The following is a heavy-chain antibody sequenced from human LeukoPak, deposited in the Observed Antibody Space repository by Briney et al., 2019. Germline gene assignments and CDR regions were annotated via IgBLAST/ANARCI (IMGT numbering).Heavy chain of an antibody. J-gene: IGHJ4*02. CDR1: GDSLSSNSAA. CDR2: TYYRSKWYN. Sequence: SQTLSLTCAISGDSLSSNSAAWRWIRQSPSRGLEWLGRTYYRSKWYNDYAVSVKSRITINPDTSKNQFSLQLNSVTPEDTAVYYCAREEAVAGTFFDYWGQGTLVTVSS. V-gene: IGHV6-1*01. CDR3: AREEAVAGTFFDY. D-gene: IGHD6-19*01.